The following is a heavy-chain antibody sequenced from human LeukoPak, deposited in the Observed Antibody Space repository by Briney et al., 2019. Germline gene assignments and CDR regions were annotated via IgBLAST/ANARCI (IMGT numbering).Heavy chain of an antibody. J-gene: IGHJ4*02. D-gene: IGHD3-10*01. CDR3: TTDTFGARDS. CDR2: INEDGSST. Sequence: GGSLRLSCAASGYAFSRYWMHWVRQGPGKGLVWVSRINEDGSSTSYAESVRGRFTISRDNAKNTLYLQINSLRAEDAAVYYCTTDTFGARDSWGQGTLVTVSS. V-gene: IGHV3-74*01. CDR1: GYAFSRYW.